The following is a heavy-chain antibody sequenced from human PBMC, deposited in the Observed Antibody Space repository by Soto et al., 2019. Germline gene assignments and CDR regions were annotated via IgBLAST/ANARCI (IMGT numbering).Heavy chain of an antibody. D-gene: IGHD6-13*01. Sequence: SETLSLTCAVSGGSISSSNWWSWVRQPPGKGLEWIGEIYHSGSTNYNPSLKSRVTISVDKSKNQFSLKLSSVTAADTAVYYCARKYSSSWPHNWFDPWGQGTLVTVSS. CDR3: ARKYSSSWPHNWFDP. CDR1: GGSISSSNW. J-gene: IGHJ5*02. CDR2: IYHSGST. V-gene: IGHV4-4*02.